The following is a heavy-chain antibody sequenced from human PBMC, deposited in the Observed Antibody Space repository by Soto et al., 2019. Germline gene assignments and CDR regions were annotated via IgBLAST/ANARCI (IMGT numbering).Heavy chain of an antibody. CDR1: GYTFTSYD. V-gene: IGHV1-8*01. CDR3: ARVPARNRLFDY. J-gene: IGHJ4*02. CDR2: MNPNSGNT. Sequence: ASLKVSCKASGYTFTSYDINWVRQATGQGLEWMGWMNPNSGNTGYAQKFQGRVTMTRNTSISTAYMELSSLRSEDTAVYYCARVPARNRLFDYWGQGTLVTVSS.